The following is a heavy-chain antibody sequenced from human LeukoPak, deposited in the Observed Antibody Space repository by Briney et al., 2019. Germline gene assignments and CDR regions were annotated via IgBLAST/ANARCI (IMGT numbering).Heavy chain of an antibody. D-gene: IGHD2-2*01. V-gene: IGHV1-58*01. CDR3: AADALGCSSTSCYPYDWYFDL. CDR2: IVVGSGNT. Sequence: SVKVSCKASGFTFTSSAVQWVRQARGQRLEWIGWIVVGSGNTNYAQKFQERVTITRDMSTSTAYMELSSLRSEDTAVYYCAADALGCSSTSCYPYDWYFDLWGCGTLVTVSS. J-gene: IGHJ2*01. CDR1: GFTFTSSA.